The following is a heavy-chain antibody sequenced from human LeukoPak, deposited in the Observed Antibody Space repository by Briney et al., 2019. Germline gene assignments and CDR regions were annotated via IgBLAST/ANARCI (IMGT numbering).Heavy chain of an antibody. J-gene: IGHJ5*02. CDR3: ARDRLQLQS. Sequence: SETLSLTCTVSGYSISSGYYWGWIRQPPGKGLEWIVNIYHTGSTNYNPSLKSRVTISVDTSKNQFSLKLSSVTAADTAVYYCARDRLQLQSWGQGTLVTVPS. CDR2: IYHTGST. CDR1: GYSISSGYY. D-gene: IGHD1-1*01. V-gene: IGHV4-38-2*02.